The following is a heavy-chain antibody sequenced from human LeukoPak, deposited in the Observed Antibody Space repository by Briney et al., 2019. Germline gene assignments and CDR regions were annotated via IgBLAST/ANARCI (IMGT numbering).Heavy chain of an antibody. J-gene: IGHJ4*02. CDR1: GFTFSSYA. CDR2: ISGSGGST. V-gene: IGHV3-23*01. CDR3: AKDLGYYGSGRPDY. D-gene: IGHD3-10*01. Sequence: GSLRLSCAASGFTFSSYAMSWVRQAPGKGLEWVSAISGSGGSTYYADSVKGRFTISRDNSKNTLYLQMNSLRAEDTAVYYCAKDLGYYGSGRPDYWGQGTLVTVSS.